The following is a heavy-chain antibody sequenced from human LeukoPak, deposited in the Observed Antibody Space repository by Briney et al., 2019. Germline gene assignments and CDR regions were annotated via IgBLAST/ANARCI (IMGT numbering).Heavy chain of an antibody. D-gene: IGHD5-18*01. V-gene: IGHV3-33*06. CDR3: AKDRSRDRGYSYGYLDY. Sequence: QPGGSLRLSCAASGFTFSSYGMHWVRQAPGKGLEWVAVIWYDGSNKYYADSVKGRFTISRDNSKNTLYLQMNSLRAEDTAVYYCAKDRSRDRGYSYGYLDYWGQGTLVTVSS. CDR2: IWYDGSNK. J-gene: IGHJ4*02. CDR1: GFTFSSYG.